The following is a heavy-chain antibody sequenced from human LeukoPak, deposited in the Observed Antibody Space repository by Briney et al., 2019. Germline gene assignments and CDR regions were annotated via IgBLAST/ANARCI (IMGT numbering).Heavy chain of an antibody. J-gene: IGHJ5*02. CDR1: GYTFTGYY. Sequence: VASVKVSCKASGYTFTGYYMHWVRQAPGQGLEWMGIINPSGGSTSYAQKFQGRVTMTRDMSTSTVYMELSSLRSEDTAVYYCAMGRDGYNYENWFDPWGQGTLVTVSS. CDR3: AMGRDGYNYENWFDP. V-gene: IGHV1-46*01. CDR2: INPSGGST. D-gene: IGHD5-24*01.